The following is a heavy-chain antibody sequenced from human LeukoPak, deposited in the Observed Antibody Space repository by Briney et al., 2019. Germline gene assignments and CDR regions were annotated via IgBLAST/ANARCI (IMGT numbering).Heavy chain of an antibody. CDR1: GYTFTSYG. CDR3: ARETVTTDYYYYMDV. CDR2: ISTYNGNT. Sequence: GASVKVSCKASGYTFTSYGISWVRQAPGQGLEWMGWISTYNGNTNYAQKLQGRVTMTTDTSTSTAYMELRSLRSDDTAVYYCARETVTTDYYYYMDVWGKGTTVTISS. J-gene: IGHJ6*03. D-gene: IGHD4-17*01. V-gene: IGHV1-18*01.